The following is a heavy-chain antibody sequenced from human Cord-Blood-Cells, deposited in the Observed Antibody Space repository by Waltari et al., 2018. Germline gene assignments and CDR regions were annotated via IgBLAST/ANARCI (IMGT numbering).Heavy chain of an antibody. J-gene: IGHJ4*02. CDR3: ASRGNYGFDY. V-gene: IGHV3-74*01. D-gene: IGHD3-10*01. CDR1: GFPFRSYW. Sequence: EVQLVESGGGLVQPGGSLRLSCAASGFPFRSYWMHWVRQAPGKGLVWVSRINSDGSSTSYADSVKGRFTISRDNAKNTLYLQMNSLRAEDTAVYYCASRGNYGFDYWGQGTLVTVSS. CDR2: INSDGSST.